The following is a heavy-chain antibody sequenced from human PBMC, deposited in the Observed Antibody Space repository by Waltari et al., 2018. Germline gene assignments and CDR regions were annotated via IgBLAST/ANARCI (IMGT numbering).Heavy chain of an antibody. CDR3: VRQRPLFDYYGSKVNPQEIEY. J-gene: IGHJ4*01. V-gene: IGHV5-51*01. D-gene: IGHD3-10*01. CDR2: HFPCAPDT. Sequence: EVQLAQSGAEVKKPGESLKISCQASGYIFSDYLIGWVRQEDGKGLEWVGIHFPCAPDTTHGPSCHGHVSSSADKSITTAYLEWTRLEASDTAMYYCVRQRPLFDYYGSKVNPQEIEYWGDGTQVIVSS. CDR1: GYIFSDYL.